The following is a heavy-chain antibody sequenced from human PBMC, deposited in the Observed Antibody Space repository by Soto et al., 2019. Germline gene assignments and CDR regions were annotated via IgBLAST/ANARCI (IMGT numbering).Heavy chain of an antibody. CDR3: ARPRANIVVVPAVRFDP. Sequence: SETLSLTCTVSGGSISSSSYYWGWIRQPPGKGLEWIGSIYYSGSTYYNPSLKSRVTISVDTSKNQFSLKLSSVTAADTAVYYCARPRANIVVVPAVRFDPWGQGTLVTVSS. V-gene: IGHV4-39*01. D-gene: IGHD2-2*01. J-gene: IGHJ5*02. CDR2: IYYSGST. CDR1: GGSISSSSYY.